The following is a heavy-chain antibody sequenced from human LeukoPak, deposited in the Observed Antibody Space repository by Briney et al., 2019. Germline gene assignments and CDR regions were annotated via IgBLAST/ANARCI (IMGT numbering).Heavy chain of an antibody. CDR2: VNRDGTKK. J-gene: IGHJ4*02. Sequence: GGSLRLSCVTSGFNFSDSRMTWVRQAPGKGLQWVANVNRDGTKKHFLDSVEGRFTISRDNAKKSLYLQMSSLRPQDTAVYFCVRGDWYFESWGQGTLVTVSS. CDR1: GFNFSDSR. D-gene: IGHD2-21*01. V-gene: IGHV3-7*04. CDR3: VRGDWYFES.